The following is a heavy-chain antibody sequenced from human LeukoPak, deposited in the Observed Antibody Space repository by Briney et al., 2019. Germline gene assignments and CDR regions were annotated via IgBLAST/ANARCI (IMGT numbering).Heavy chain of an antibody. CDR2: ISFDGSNK. D-gene: IGHD1-14*01. Sequence: GGSLRLSCAASGFTFSSYAMHWVRQAPGKGLEWVAVISFDGSNKYYADSVKGRFTISRDNSKNTLFLQMNSLRAEDTAVYYCASDPGYRTLEYYFDYWGQGTLVTVSS. CDR1: GFTFSSYA. J-gene: IGHJ4*02. CDR3: ASDPGYRTLEYYFDY. V-gene: IGHV3-30*04.